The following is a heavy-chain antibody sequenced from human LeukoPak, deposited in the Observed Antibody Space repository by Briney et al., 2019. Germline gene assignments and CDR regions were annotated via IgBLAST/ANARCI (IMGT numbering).Heavy chain of an antibody. V-gene: IGHV3-23*01. CDR2: ISGSGGST. CDR1: GFTFSSYA. J-gene: IGHJ4*02. D-gene: IGHD3-10*01. CDR3: AREYRGEYYFAY. Sequence: PGGSLRLSCAASGFTFSSYAMSWVRQAPGKGLEWVSGISGSGGSTYYADSVKGRFTISRDNSKNTLYLQMNSLRAEDTAVYYCAREYRGEYYFAYWGQGTLVTVSS.